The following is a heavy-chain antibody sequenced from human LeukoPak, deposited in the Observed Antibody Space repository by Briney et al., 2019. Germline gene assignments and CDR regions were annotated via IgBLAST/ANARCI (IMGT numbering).Heavy chain of an antibody. CDR3: ARRYCSGGSCYSALDY. V-gene: IGHV4-59*01. CDR2: IYYSGST. D-gene: IGHD2-15*01. CDR1: GGSISSYY. Sequence: SSETLSLTCTVPGGSISSYYWSWIRQPPGKGLEWIGYIYYSGSTNYNPSLKSRVTISVDTSKNQFSLKLNSVTAADTAVYYCARRYCSGGSCYSALDYWGQGALVTVSS. J-gene: IGHJ4*02.